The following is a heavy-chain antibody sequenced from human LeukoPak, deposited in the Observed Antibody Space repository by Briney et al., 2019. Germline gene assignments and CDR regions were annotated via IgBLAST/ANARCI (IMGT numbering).Heavy chain of an antibody. CDR3: ARGGGDYDILTGYPPFDY. Sequence: SVKVSCKASGGTFSSYAISWVRQAPGQGLEWMGRIIPILGIANYAQKFQGRVTITAGKSTSTAYMELSSLRSEDTAVYYCARGGGDYDILTGYPPFDYWGQGTLVTVSS. CDR2: IIPILGIA. D-gene: IGHD3-9*01. V-gene: IGHV1-69*04. CDR1: GGTFSSYA. J-gene: IGHJ4*02.